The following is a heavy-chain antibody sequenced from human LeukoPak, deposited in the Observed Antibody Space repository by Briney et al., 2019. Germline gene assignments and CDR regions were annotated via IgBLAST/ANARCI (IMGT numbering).Heavy chain of an antibody. V-gene: IGHV1-46*01. J-gene: IGHJ4*02. D-gene: IGHD3-10*01. Sequence: GASVKVSCKASGYSFTRYFIHWVRQAPGQGLEWMGIIIPSDGSTSYAQKFQGRVTMTRDTSTSTVYMKLSSLRSEDTAVYYCARGKVVTMVRGVIITYFDYWGQGTLVTVSS. CDR1: GYSFTRYF. CDR2: IIPSDGST. CDR3: ARGKVVTMVRGVIITYFDY.